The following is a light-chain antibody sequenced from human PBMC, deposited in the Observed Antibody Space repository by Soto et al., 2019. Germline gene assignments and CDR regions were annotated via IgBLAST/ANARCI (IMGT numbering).Light chain of an antibody. CDR2: GAF. J-gene: IGKJ1*01. CDR3: QQYNDWPLT. Sequence: EIVLTQSPGTLSLSPGERVTLSCRASQSVSSNLAWYQQKPGQAPSLPIYGAFTRATGIPARFSGTGSGTEFTLTISSLQSEDFALYYCQQYNDWPLTFGQGTKVDIK. CDR1: QSVSSN. V-gene: IGKV3-15*01.